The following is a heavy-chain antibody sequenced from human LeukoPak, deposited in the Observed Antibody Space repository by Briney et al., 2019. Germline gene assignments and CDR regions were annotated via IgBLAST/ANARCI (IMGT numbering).Heavy chain of an antibody. CDR3: ASHLGATGYFDY. V-gene: IGHV3-21*01. Sequence: SGGSLRLSCAASGFTFSSYSMNWVRQAPGKGLEWVSSISSSSSYIYYADSVKGRFTISRDNAKNSLYLQMNSLRAEDTAVYYCASHLGATGYFDYWGQGILVTVSS. CDR1: GFTFSSYS. D-gene: IGHD1-26*01. J-gene: IGHJ4*02. CDR2: ISSSSSYI.